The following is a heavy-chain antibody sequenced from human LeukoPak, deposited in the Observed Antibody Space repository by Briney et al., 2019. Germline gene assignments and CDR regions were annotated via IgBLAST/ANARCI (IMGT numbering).Heavy chain of an antibody. Sequence: PGGSLRLSCAASGFTFSSYSMNWVRQAPGKGLEWVSSISSSSSYIYYADSVKGRITISRDNAKNSLYLQMNSLRAEDTAVYYCARDIVVVPAANRLDYWGQGTLVTVSS. CDR1: GFTFSSYS. D-gene: IGHD2-2*01. V-gene: IGHV3-21*01. CDR3: ARDIVVVPAANRLDY. J-gene: IGHJ4*02. CDR2: ISSSSSYI.